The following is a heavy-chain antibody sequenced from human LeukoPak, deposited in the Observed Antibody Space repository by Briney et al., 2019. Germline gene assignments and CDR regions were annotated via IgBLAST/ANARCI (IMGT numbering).Heavy chain of an antibody. D-gene: IGHD2-2*02. V-gene: IGHV3-33*01. CDR2: IWDDGSNK. Sequence: GGSLRLSCAASGFTFSSYGMHWVRQAPGKGLEWVAVIWDDGSNKYYADSVKGRFTISRDNSKNTLYLQMNSLRAEDTAVYYCARDGVLGYCSSTSCYTYPYYYYYMDVWGKGTTVTVSS. J-gene: IGHJ6*03. CDR1: GFTFSSYG. CDR3: ARDGVLGYCSSTSCYTYPYYYYYMDV.